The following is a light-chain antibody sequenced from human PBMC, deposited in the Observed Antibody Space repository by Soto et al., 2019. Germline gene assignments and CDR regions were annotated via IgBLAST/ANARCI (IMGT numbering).Light chain of an antibody. CDR3: QQYRSYPLS. J-gene: IGKJ4*01. CDR1: QGIDNF. Sequence: DIQMTQSPSSLSASVGDRVTITCRASQGIDNFLTWFQQTPGRPPKPLIFAASILLSGVSSRFSGSGYGTDFTLTISSLQPGDFATYYCQQYRSYPLSFGGGTKVEIK. CDR2: AAS. V-gene: IGKV1-16*01.